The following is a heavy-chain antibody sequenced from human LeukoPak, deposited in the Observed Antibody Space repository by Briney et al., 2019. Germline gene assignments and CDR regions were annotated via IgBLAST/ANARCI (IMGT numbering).Heavy chain of an antibody. CDR1: GFTFSDYY. Sequence: GGSLRLSCAASGFTFSDYYMSWIRQAPGKGLEWVSYISSSGSTIYYADFVKGRFTISRDNSKNTLYLQMNSLRAEDTAIYFCVKEKMPFGSSVMKRSGGAFDIWGQGTRVTVS. J-gene: IGHJ3*02. CDR2: ISSSGSTI. V-gene: IGHV3-11*01. CDR3: VKEKMPFGSSVMKRSGGAFDI. D-gene: IGHD3-16*01.